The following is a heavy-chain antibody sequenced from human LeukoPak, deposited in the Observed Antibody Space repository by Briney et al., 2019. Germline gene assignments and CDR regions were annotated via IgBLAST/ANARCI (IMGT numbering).Heavy chain of an antibody. Sequence: SETLSLTCAVSGYSISSGYYWGWIRQPPGKGLEWIGSIYHSGSTYYNPSLKSRVTISVDTSKNQFSLKLSSVTAADTAVYYCARSFSHSSGWYWFDHWGQGTLVTVSS. CDR1: GYSISSGYY. V-gene: IGHV4-38-2*01. CDR2: IYHSGST. J-gene: IGHJ5*02. D-gene: IGHD6-19*01. CDR3: ARSFSHSSGWYWFDH.